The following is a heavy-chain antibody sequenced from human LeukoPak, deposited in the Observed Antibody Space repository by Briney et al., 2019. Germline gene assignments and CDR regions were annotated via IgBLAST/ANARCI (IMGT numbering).Heavy chain of an antibody. CDR3: ARGRDRSKAGDH. Sequence: LETLSLTCAVYGGSCSDYYCSWIRQPPGKGLEWIGEIHPYGTFYYNSSLRSRLTISIDTSKTQFSLRLTSVTAADTAFYYCARGRDRSKAGDHWGQGTLVTVSS. CDR2: IHPYGTF. CDR1: GGSCSDYY. J-gene: IGHJ4*02. D-gene: IGHD5-24*01. V-gene: IGHV4-34*01.